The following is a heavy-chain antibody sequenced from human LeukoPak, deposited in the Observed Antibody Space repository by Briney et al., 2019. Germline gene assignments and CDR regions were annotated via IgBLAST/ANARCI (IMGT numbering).Heavy chain of an antibody. Sequence: PGGSLRLSCAASGFTFSDHYMSWVRQAPGKGLEWVSSISSSSSYIYYADSVKGRFTISRDNAKNSLYLQMNSLRAEDTAVYYCARDGGAAAMFWFDPWGQGTLVTVSS. D-gene: IGHD2-2*01. CDR2: ISSSSSYI. CDR3: ARDGGAAAMFWFDP. CDR1: GFTFSDHY. V-gene: IGHV3-11*06. J-gene: IGHJ5*02.